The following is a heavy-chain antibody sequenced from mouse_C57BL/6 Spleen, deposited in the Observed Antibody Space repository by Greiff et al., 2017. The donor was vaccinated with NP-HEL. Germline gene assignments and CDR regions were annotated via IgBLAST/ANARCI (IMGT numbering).Heavy chain of an antibody. J-gene: IGHJ3*01. CDR2: IYPGSGST. Sequence: QVQLQQPGAELVKPGASVKMSCKASGYTFTSYWITWVKQRPGQGLEWIGDIYPGSGSTNYNEKFKSKATLTVDTSSSTAYMQLSSLTSEDPAVYYCARADSSGYVAWFAYWGQGTLVTVSA. CDR3: ARADSSGYVAWFAY. D-gene: IGHD3-2*02. CDR1: GYTFTSYW. V-gene: IGHV1-55*01.